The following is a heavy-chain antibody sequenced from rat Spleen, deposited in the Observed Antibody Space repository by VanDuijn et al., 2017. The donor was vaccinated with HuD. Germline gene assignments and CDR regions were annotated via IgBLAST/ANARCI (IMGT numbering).Heavy chain of an antibody. J-gene: IGHJ2*01. D-gene: IGHD1-11*01. CDR2: ITNSGGST. V-gene: IGHV5-20*01. CDR1: GFTLSDHY. Sequence: EVQLVESGGGLVQPGRSLKLSCAASGFTLSDHYMAWVRQAPTKGLEWVASITNSGGSTYYPDSVKGRFTISRDNAQNTLYLQMNSLRSEDTATYYCITDYGGYGDLFDYWGQGVMVTVSS. CDR3: ITDYGGYGDLFDY.